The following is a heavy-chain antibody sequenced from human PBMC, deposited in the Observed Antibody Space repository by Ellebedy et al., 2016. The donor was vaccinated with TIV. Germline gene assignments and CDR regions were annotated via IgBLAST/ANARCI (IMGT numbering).Heavy chain of an antibody. CDR2: SSYDESSK. CDR3: ARDAGYDSGGYYPGH. CDR1: GFSISYYA. J-gene: IGHJ4*02. V-gene: IGHV3-30*04. Sequence: GGSLRLSCVAPGFSISYYAMHWVRQAPGKGLEWVAVSSYDESSKFYADSVKGRFTISKDNSKNTLYLQMNSLRVEDTAIYYCARDAGYDSGGYYPGHWGQGTRVTVSS. D-gene: IGHD3-22*01.